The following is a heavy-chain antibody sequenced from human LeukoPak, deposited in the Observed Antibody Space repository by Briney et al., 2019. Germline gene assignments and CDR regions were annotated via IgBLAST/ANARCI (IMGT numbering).Heavy chain of an antibody. V-gene: IGHV3-20*04. CDR2: INWAGTNT. CDR1: GGTMGDYG. CDR3: VKDVSSNWYSFDH. J-gene: IGHJ4*02. D-gene: IGHD1-1*01. Sequence: PGGSLRLSCAASGGTMGDYGMSWVRQAPGKGLDWVSGINWAGTNTFYAESVKGRFTISRDTAENSLFLQMNSLRDDDTAFYYCVKDVSSNWYSFDHWGQGTPVTVSS.